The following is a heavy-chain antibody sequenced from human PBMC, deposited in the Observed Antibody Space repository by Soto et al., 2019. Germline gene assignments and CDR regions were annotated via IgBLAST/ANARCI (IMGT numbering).Heavy chain of an antibody. V-gene: IGHV3-23*01. CDR3: AKDLNYDSSGYYGSYYGMDV. D-gene: IGHD3-22*01. CDR1: GFTFSSYA. Sequence: GGSLRLSCAASGFTFSSYAMSWVRQAPGKRLEWVSAISGSGGSTYYADSVKGRFTISRDNSKNTLYLQMNSLRAEDTAVYYCAKDLNYDSSGYYGSYYGMDVWGQGTTVTVSS. J-gene: IGHJ6*02. CDR2: ISGSGGST.